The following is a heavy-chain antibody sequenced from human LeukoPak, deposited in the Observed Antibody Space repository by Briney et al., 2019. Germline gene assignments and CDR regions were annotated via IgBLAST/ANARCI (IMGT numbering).Heavy chain of an antibody. CDR1: GGSISSSSYY. CDR3: ARLRGDY. CDR2: IYYSGST. D-gene: IGHD3-10*01. Sequence: SETLSLTCTVSGGSISSSSYYWGWIRQPPGKGLEWIGSIYYSGSTHYNASLRSRVTMSVDTSKNQFSLKLTSVTAADTAVYYCARLRGDYWGQGTLVTVSS. V-gene: IGHV4-39*01. J-gene: IGHJ4*02.